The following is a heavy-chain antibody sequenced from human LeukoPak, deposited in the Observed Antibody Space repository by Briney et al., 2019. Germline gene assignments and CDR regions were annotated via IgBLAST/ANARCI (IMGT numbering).Heavy chain of an antibody. CDR3: ASVYGSGSYSRYY. V-gene: IGHV3-23*01. CDR2: ISGSGGST. J-gene: IGHJ4*02. CDR1: GFTFDDYA. Sequence: GGSLRLSCAASGFTFDDYAMSWVRQAPGKGLEWVSAISGSGGSTYYADSVKGRFTISRDNSKNTLYLQMNSLRAEDTAVYYCASVYGSGSYSRYYWGQGTLVTVSS. D-gene: IGHD3-10*01.